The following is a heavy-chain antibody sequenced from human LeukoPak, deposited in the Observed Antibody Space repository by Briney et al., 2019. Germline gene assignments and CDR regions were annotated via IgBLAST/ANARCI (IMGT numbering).Heavy chain of an antibody. D-gene: IGHD6-13*01. CDR3: ARDKTRGIGAAGHNWFDP. CDR1: RFTFSSYS. J-gene: IGHJ5*02. Sequence: GGALRLSCAASRFTFSSYSMNWVRQAPGTGLEWVSSISSSISYIYYAHSVNGRFTIARDNDKNSLYLQMNSLRAEDTAVYYCARDKTRGIGAAGHNWFDPWGQGTLVTVSS. CDR2: ISSSISYI. V-gene: IGHV3-21*01.